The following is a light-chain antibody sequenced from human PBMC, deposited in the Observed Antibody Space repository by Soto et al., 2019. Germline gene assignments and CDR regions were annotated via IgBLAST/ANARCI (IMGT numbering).Light chain of an antibody. J-gene: IGKJ4*01. CDR3: QQYDTSPLT. Sequence: EIVLTQSPDTLSLSPGERVTLSCRASQSVNTYVAWYQQKPGQAPRPLMYGASSRATGIPDRFSGSGSGTDFTLTIRRLEREDFAMYYCQQYDTSPLTFGGGTKVDI. CDR1: QSVNTY. V-gene: IGKV3-20*01. CDR2: GAS.